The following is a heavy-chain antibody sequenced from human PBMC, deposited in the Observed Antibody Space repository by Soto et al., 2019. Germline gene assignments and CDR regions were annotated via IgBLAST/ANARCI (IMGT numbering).Heavy chain of an antibody. D-gene: IGHD3-3*01. CDR1: GYTFTSYY. CDR2: INPSGGST. V-gene: IGHV1-46*01. J-gene: IGHJ6*02. Sequence: GASVKVSCKSSGYTFTSYYMHWVRQAPGQGLEWRGIINPSGGSTSYAQKFQGRVTMTRDTSTSTVYMELSSLRSEDTAVYYCARDRVDFWSGYYGEHSYYYYGMDVWGQGTTVTVSS. CDR3: ARDRVDFWSGYYGEHSYYYYGMDV.